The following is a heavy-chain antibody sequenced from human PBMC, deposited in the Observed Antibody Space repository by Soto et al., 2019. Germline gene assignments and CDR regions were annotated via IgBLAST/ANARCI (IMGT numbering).Heavy chain of an antibody. CDR2: IWPAGTT. CDR3: ARHVGSTFTPGFDP. J-gene: IGHJ5*02. Sequence: QLQLQESAPGLLKPSETLSLTCTFSGGSITYGSCFWGWIRQPPGKGMEWIGSIWPAGTTTYNPSLKSRVTISVDTSTNQFSLKLSSVTAADTAVYYCARHVGSTFTPGFDPWGQGMLVTVSS. CDR1: GGSITYGSCF. V-gene: IGHV4-39*01. D-gene: IGHD2-2*01.